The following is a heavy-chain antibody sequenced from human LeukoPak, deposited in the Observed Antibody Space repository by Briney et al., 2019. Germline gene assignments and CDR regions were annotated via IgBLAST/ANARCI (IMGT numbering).Heavy chain of an antibody. J-gene: IGHJ4*02. V-gene: IGHV4-31*03. CDR2: IYYSGST. CDR1: GGSISSGGYY. CDR3: ARIDILTGYPFDY. D-gene: IGHD3-9*01. Sequence: SETLSLTCTVSGGSISSGGYYWRWIRQHPGKGLEWIGYIYYSGSTYYNPSLKSRVTISVDTSKNQFSLKLSSVTAADTAVYYCARIDILTGYPFDYWGQGTLVTVSS.